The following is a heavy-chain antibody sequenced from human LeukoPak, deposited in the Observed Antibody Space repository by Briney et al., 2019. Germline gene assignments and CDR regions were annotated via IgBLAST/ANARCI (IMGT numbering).Heavy chain of an antibody. CDR3: ARDRRGAAAGTYGTNYFDF. D-gene: IGHD6-13*01. J-gene: IGHJ4*02. V-gene: IGHV1-18*01. CDR2: ISAYNGNT. CDR1: GYTFTSYG. Sequence: ASVKVSCKASGYTFTSYGISWVRQAPGQGLEWMGWISAYNGNTNYAQKLQGRVTMTTDTSTSTAYMELRSLRSDDTAVYYCARDRRGAAAGTYGTNYFDFWGQGALVTVSS.